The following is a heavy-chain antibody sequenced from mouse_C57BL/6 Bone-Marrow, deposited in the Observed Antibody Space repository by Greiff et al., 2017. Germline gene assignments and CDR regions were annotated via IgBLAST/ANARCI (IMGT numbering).Heavy chain of an antibody. V-gene: IGHV5-6*01. CDR1: GFTFSSYG. D-gene: IGHD1-1*01. Sequence: EVQGVESGGDLVKPGGSLKLSCAASGFTFSSYGMSWVRQTPDKRLEWVATISSGGGYTYYPDSVKGRFTISRDSAKNTLYLQMSSLKSEDTALYYCAIVITTVVGDYWGQGTTLTVSS. J-gene: IGHJ2*01. CDR2: ISSGGGYT. CDR3: AIVITTVVGDY.